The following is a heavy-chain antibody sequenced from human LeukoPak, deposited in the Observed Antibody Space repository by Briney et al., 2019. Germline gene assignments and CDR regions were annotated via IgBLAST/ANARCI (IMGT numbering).Heavy chain of an antibody. Sequence: LETLSLTCAVSGYSISSGYYWGWIRQPPGKGLEWIGSIYHSGSTYYNPSLKSRVTISVDTSKNQFSLKLSSVTAADTAVYYCARDYGDYGGWYYYYGMDVWGKRTTVTVSS. D-gene: IGHD4-17*01. CDR3: ARDYGDYGGWYYYYGMDV. V-gene: IGHV4-38-2*01. CDR2: IYHSGST. J-gene: IGHJ6*04. CDR1: GYSISSGYY.